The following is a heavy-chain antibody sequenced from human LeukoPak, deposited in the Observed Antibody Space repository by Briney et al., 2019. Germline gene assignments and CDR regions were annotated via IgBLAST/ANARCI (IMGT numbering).Heavy chain of an antibody. Sequence: PSETLSLTCAVSGDSISSDIWWNWVRQPPGEGLEWIGEIHHSGGINYNPSLKSRVTISLDKSKNQFSLELNSVTAADTALYYCSRGGDDRLHYWGQGTLVTVSS. V-gene: IGHV4-4*02. CDR3: SRGGDDRLHY. CDR1: GDSISSDIW. D-gene: IGHD3-10*01. CDR2: IHHSGGI. J-gene: IGHJ4*02.